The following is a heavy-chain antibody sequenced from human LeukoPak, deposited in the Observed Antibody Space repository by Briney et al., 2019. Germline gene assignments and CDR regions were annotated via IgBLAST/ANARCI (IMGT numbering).Heavy chain of an antibody. CDR1: GYTFTGYY. V-gene: IGHV1-2*02. D-gene: IGHD3-22*01. CDR3: ARDYYDSSGYYHNWFDP. Sequence: ASVKVSCKASGYTFTGYYMHWVRQAPGQGLEWMGWINPNSGGTNYAQKFQGRVTMTRDTSISTAHMELSRLRSDDTAVYYCARDYYDSSGYYHNWFDPWGQGTLVTVSS. J-gene: IGHJ5*02. CDR2: INPNSGGT.